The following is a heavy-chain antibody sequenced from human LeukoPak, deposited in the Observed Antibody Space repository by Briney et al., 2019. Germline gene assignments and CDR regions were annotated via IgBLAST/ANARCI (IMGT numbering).Heavy chain of an antibody. CDR1: GFTFSSYA. CDR2: ISGSGGST. V-gene: IGHV3-23*01. J-gene: IGHJ3*02. Sequence: GGSLRLSCAASGFTFSSYAMSWVRQAPGKGLEWVSAISGSGGSTYYADSVKGRFTISRDNSKNTLYLQMNSLRAEDTAVYYCARDNYYDSSGYHRAFDIWGQGTMVTVSS. CDR3: ARDNYYDSSGYHRAFDI. D-gene: IGHD3-22*01.